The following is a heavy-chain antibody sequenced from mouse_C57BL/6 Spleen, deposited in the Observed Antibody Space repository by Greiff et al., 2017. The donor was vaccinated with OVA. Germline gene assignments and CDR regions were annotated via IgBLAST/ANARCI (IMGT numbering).Heavy chain of an antibody. Sequence: DVKLVESGGGLVQPGGSLSLSCAASGFTFTDYYMSWVRQPPGKALEWLGFIRNKANGYTTEYSASVKGRFTISRDNSQSILYLQMNALRAEDSATYYCASPHYYGSSLYYAMDYWGQGTSVTVSS. D-gene: IGHD1-1*01. CDR3: ASPHYYGSSLYYAMDY. J-gene: IGHJ4*01. CDR2: IRNKANGYTT. CDR1: GFTFTDYY. V-gene: IGHV7-3*01.